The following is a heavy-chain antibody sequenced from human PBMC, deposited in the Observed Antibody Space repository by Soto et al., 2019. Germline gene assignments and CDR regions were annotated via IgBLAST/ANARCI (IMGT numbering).Heavy chain of an antibody. D-gene: IGHD6-19*01. V-gene: IGHV3-30*18. CDR3: AKDPRYSSGWYRGYFDY. Sequence: GGSLRLSCAASGFTFSSYGMHWVRQAPGKGLEWVAVISYDGSNKYYADSVKGRFTISRDNSKNTLYLQMNSLRAEDTAVYYCAKDPRYSSGWYRGYFDYWGQGTLVTVSS. CDR2: ISYDGSNK. CDR1: GFTFSSYG. J-gene: IGHJ4*02.